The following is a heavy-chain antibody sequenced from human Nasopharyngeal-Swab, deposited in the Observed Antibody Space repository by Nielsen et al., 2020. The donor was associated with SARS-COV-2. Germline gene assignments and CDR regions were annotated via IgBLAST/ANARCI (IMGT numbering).Heavy chain of an antibody. CDR1: GFTFSGYG. V-gene: IGHV3-30*03. J-gene: IGHJ6*02. CDR3: ARTARSYDFWSGYSAYYYGMDV. D-gene: IGHD3-3*01. Sequence: GGSLRLSCAASGFTFSGYGMHWVRQAPDKGLEGVAIISYDGSNKYYADSVKGRFTISRDNSKHTLYLQMNSLRAEDTAVYYCARTARSYDFWSGYSAYYYGMDVWGQGTTVTASS. CDR2: ISYDGSNK.